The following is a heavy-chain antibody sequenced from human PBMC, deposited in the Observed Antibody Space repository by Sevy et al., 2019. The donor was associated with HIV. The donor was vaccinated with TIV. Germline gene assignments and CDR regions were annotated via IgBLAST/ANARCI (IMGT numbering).Heavy chain of an antibody. CDR1: GYTFTGYY. Sequence: ASLKVSCKASGYTFTGYYMHSVRQAPGQGLEWMGWINPDSGGPNYAPKFQGRVTLTRDTSISTAYMELSRLKSDDTAVYYCVRDDRDGYFDYWGQGTLVTVSS. V-gene: IGHV1-2*02. CDR3: VRDDRDGYFDY. CDR2: INPDSGGP. J-gene: IGHJ4*02.